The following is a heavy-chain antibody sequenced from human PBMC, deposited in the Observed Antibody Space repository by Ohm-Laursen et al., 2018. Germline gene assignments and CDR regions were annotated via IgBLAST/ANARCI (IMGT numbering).Heavy chain of an antibody. J-gene: IGHJ6*02. CDR3: ARDYGDYVFYYGMDV. CDR2: ISSSGSTI. Sequence: SLRLSCAASGFTFSDYYMSWIRQAPGKGLEWVSYISSSGSTIYYADSVKGRFAISRDNAKNSLYLQMNSLRAEDTAVYYCARDYGDYVFYYGMDVWGQGTTVTVSS. V-gene: IGHV3-11*04. CDR1: GFTFSDYY. D-gene: IGHD4-17*01.